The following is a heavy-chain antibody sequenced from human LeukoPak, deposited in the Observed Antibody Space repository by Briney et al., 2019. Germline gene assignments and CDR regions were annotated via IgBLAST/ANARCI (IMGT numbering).Heavy chain of an antibody. CDR1: GGSISSGGYY. D-gene: IGHD6-19*01. J-gene: IGHJ5*02. Sequence: SQTLSLTCTVSGGSISSGGYYWSWIRQPPGKGLEWIGEINHSGSTNYNPSLKSRVTISVDTSKNQFSLKLSSVTAADTAVYYCARDRKQWPRGNWFDPWGQGTLVTVSS. CDR2: INHSGST. V-gene: IGHV4-30-2*01. CDR3: ARDRKQWPRGNWFDP.